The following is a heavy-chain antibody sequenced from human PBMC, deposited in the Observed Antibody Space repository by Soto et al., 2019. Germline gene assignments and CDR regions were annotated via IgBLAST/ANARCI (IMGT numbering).Heavy chain of an antibody. V-gene: IGHV3-13*01. Sequence: EVQLVESGGGLIQPGGSLRLSCAASGLTFSTYDMHWVRQPIGKGLEWVAALGTGADTYYPDSVRGRFIVSRDNVNNSLYLQMDSRTAGDTAMYYCTREGPDWGFDIWGRGTLVVVSS. J-gene: IGHJ2*01. CDR2: LGTGADT. CDR1: GLTFSTYD. CDR3: TREGPDWGFDI.